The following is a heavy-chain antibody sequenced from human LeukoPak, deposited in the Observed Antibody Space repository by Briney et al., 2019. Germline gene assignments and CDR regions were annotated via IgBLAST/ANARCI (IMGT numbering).Heavy chain of an antibody. Sequence: GGSLRLSCAASGFTFSNYAMSWVRQAPGRGLEWVSIISGSGGSTNHADSVKGRFTISRDYSKNTLYLQMNSLRAEDTAVYYCAKWDLAAAGHFDYWGQGTLVTVSS. J-gene: IGHJ4*02. CDR2: ISGSGGST. CDR1: GFTFSNYA. CDR3: AKWDLAAAGHFDY. D-gene: IGHD6-13*01. V-gene: IGHV3-23*01.